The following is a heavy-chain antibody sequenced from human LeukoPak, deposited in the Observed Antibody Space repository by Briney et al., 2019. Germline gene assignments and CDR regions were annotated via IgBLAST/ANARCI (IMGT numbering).Heavy chain of an antibody. D-gene: IGHD2-15*01. J-gene: IGHJ4*02. CDR3: ATIVPDVPATLTFDY. V-gene: IGHV3-11*06. Sequence: PGGSLRLSCAASGFTFSDYYMSWIRQAPGKGLEWVSYISSSSDYTNYAGSVKGRFTISRDNSKNTLYLQMNSLRAEDTAVYYCATIVPDVPATLTFDYWGQGTLVTVSS. CDR1: GFTFSDYY. CDR2: ISSSSDYT.